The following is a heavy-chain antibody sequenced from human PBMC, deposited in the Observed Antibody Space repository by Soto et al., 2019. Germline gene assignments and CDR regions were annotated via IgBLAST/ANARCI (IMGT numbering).Heavy chain of an antibody. CDR2: IIPFFGTA. J-gene: IGHJ4*02. Sequence: SVKVSFRDSGGTFSTFGISWVRQAPVQGLEWMGGIIPFFGTARYSQKFEDRITITADESTNTVYMDLRSLTSEDTAIHYCAKSAPMDAGDKYYYDFWGQGAMVTAPQ. CDR3: AKSAPMDAGDKYYYDF. D-gene: IGHD4-17*01. CDR1: GGTFSTFG. V-gene: IGHV1-69*13.